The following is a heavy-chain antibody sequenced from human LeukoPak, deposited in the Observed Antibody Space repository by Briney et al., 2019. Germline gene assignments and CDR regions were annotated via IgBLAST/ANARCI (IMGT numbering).Heavy chain of an antibody. Sequence: SETLSLTCAVYGGSFSAYYWTWIRQPPGKGLEWIGEINHSGSTNYNPSLRSRVTISVDTSYKQFSLTLSSVTAADTAVYYCASGPYPAAGTDHQFDYWGQGTLVTVSS. CDR2: INHSGST. J-gene: IGHJ4*02. V-gene: IGHV4-34*01. D-gene: IGHD6-13*01. CDR3: ASGPYPAAGTDHQFDY. CDR1: GGSFSAYY.